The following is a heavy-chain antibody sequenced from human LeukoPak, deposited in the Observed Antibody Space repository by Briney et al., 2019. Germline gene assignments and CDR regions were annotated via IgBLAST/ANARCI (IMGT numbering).Heavy chain of an antibody. V-gene: IGHV3-23*01. CDR1: GFTFSSFA. J-gene: IGHJ4*02. D-gene: IGHD3-22*01. CDR3: AKGKDYYDSSGYYAVLGEYYESY. Sequence: PGGSLRLSCAASGFTFSSFAMSWVRQAPGKGLEWVSAISGSGDATYYADSVKGRFTISRDTSKNPLYLQMNRLRAEDTAVYYCAKGKDYYDSSGYYAVLGEYYESYWGQGTLVTVSS. CDR2: ISGSGDAT.